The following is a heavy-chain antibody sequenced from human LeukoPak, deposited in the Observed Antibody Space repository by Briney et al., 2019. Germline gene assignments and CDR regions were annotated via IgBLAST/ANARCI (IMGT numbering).Heavy chain of an antibody. CDR2: INSDGSSM. V-gene: IGHV3-74*01. Sequence: GGSLRLSCVVSGFTFSSYWMHWVRQAPGEGLAWVSRINSDGSSMGYADSVKGRFTISRDNAKNTLYLQMNSLRAEDTAVYYCAREVSGSHDYWGQGTLVTVSS. CDR3: AREVSGSHDY. D-gene: IGHD1-26*01. CDR1: GFTFSSYW. J-gene: IGHJ4*02.